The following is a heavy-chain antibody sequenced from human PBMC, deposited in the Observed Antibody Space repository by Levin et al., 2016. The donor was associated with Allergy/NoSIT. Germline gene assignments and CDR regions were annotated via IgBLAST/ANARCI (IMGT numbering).Heavy chain of an antibody. V-gene: IGHV4-30-4*01. J-gene: IGHJ2*01. D-gene: IGHD4-11*01. CDR3: ARELAGEGNYGPAGWYFDL. Sequence: WIRQPPGKGLEWIGYIYYSGSTYYNPSLKSRVTISVDTSKNQFSLKLSSVTAADTAVYYCARELAGEGNYGPAGWYFDLWGRGTLVTVSS. CDR2: IYYSGST.